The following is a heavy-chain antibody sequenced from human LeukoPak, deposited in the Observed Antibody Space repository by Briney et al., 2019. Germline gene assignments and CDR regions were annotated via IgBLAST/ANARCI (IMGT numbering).Heavy chain of an antibody. CDR2: FDPEDGET. CDR3: AATLRTGRENWFDP. Sequence: ASVKVSCKVSEYTFTELSMHWVRQAPGKGLECMGGFDPEDGETIYAQKFQGRVTMTEDTSTDTAYMELSSLRSEDTAVYYCAATLRTGRENWFDPWGQGTLVTVSS. D-gene: IGHD3/OR15-3a*01. V-gene: IGHV1-24*01. CDR1: EYTFTELS. J-gene: IGHJ5*02.